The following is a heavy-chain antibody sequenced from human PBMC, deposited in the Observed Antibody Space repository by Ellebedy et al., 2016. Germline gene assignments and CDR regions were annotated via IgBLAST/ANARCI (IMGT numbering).Heavy chain of an antibody. V-gene: IGHV1-8*01. J-gene: IGHJ4*02. Sequence: ASVKVSXXASGYTFTSYDINWVRQATGQGLEWMGWMNPNSGNTGYAQKFQGRVTMTRNTSIGTAYMELSSLRSEDTAVYYCARGRGSSSWYVDWGQGTLVTVSS. D-gene: IGHD6-13*01. CDR1: GYTFTSYD. CDR3: ARGRGSSSWYVD. CDR2: MNPNSGNT.